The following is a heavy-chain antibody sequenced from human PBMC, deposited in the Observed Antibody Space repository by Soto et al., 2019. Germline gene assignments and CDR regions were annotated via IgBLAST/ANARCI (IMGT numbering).Heavy chain of an antibody. CDR2: INAGNGDT. Sequence: ASVKVSCKASGYTFSTFAIHWVRHAPGQRPEWMGWINAGNGDTKYSQKFQDRITITRDTSASTTYMDLSSLRSEDTAVYFCARGSYAHGDYTFDYYDMDVWGKGTTVAVSS. CDR1: GYTFSTFA. J-gene: IGHJ6*03. D-gene: IGHD4-17*01. V-gene: IGHV1-3*01. CDR3: ARGSYAHGDYTFDYYDMDV.